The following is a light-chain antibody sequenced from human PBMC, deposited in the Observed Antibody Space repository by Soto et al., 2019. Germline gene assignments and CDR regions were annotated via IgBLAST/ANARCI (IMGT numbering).Light chain of an antibody. V-gene: IGKV3-15*01. CDR2: GVS. Sequence: EIVMTQSPATLSVSPGERATLSCRARQSVSSKLAWFQQKPGQAPSLLIYGVSTRATRVPVRFSGSGSGTEFTLTINSLQSEDFAVYYCQQYNNWPHTFGQGTKLEIK. J-gene: IGKJ2*01. CDR3: QQYNNWPHT. CDR1: QSVSSK.